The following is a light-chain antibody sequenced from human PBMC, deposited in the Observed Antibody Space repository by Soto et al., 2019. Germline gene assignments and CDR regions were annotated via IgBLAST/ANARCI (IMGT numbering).Light chain of an antibody. V-gene: IGLV2-14*01. CDR2: DVS. Sequence: QSALTQPASVSGSPGQSITISCTGTSSDVGGYNYVSWYQQHPGKAPKLIICDVSNRPSGVSNRFSGSKSGNTASLTISGLQPEDEADYYCSSYTSSSTHYVFGTGTK. CDR3: SSYTSSSTHYV. J-gene: IGLJ1*01. CDR1: SSDVGGYNY.